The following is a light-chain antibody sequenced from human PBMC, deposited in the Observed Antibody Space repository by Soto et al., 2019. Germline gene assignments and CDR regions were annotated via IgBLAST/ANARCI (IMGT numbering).Light chain of an antibody. Sequence: QSALTQPPSASGTPGQRVTISCSGSSSNIGSNTVNWYQQLPGTAPKLLIYSNNQRPSGVPDRFSGSKSGTSASLAISGLQSDDEADYYCAAWDDSLNGYVVFGGRTQLTVL. CDR2: SNN. J-gene: IGLJ2*01. CDR3: AAWDDSLNGYVV. V-gene: IGLV1-44*01. CDR1: SSNIGSNT.